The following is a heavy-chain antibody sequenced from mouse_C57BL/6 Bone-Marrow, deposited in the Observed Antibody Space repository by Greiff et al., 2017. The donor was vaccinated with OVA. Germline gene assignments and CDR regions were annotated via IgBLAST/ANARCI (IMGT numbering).Heavy chain of an antibody. V-gene: IGHV1-61*01. J-gene: IGHJ3*01. Sequence: VQLRQPGAELVRPGSSVKLSCKASGYTFTSYWMDWVKQRPGQGLEWIGNIYPSDSETHYNQKFKDKATLTVDKSSSTAYMQLSSLTSEDSAVYYCARSLYYYGSSDAYWGQGTLVTVSA. D-gene: IGHD1-1*01. CDR1: GYTFTSYW. CDR3: ARSLYYYGSSDAY. CDR2: IYPSDSET.